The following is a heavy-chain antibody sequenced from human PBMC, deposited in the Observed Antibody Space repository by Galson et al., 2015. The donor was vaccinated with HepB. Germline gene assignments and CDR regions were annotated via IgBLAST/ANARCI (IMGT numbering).Heavy chain of an antibody. V-gene: IGHV7-4-1*02. CDR3: GRGQPHCSGGDCSFNHYGMDV. J-gene: IGHJ6*02. Sequence: SVKVSCKASGYTFTTYDINWVRQAPGQGLEWMGWIHTDTGNPTYVQDFSGRFVFSLDTSANTAYLEISNLKAEDTAVYYCGRGQPHCSGGDCSFNHYGMDVWGQGTTVTVSS. CDR2: IHTDTGNP. CDR1: GYTFTTYD. D-gene: IGHD2-21*01.